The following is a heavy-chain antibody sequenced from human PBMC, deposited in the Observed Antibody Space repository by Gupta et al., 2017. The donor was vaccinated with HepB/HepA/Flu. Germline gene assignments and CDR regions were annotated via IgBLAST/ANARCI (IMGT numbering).Heavy chain of an antibody. CDR1: GFTFSSYG. D-gene: IGHD6-13*01. V-gene: IGHV3-33*01. CDR2: IWYDGSNK. CDR3: ASLRQGFRWYSSSWYPIDY. Sequence: GFTFSSYGMHWVRQAPGKGLEWVAVIWYDGSNKYYADSVKGRFTISRDNSKNTLYLQMNSLRAEDTAVYYCASLRQGFRWYSSSWYPIDYWGQGTLVTVYS. J-gene: IGHJ4*02.